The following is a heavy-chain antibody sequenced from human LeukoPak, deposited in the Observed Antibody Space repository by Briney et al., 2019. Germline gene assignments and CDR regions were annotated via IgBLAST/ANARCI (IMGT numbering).Heavy chain of an antibody. D-gene: IGHD4-17*01. Sequence: PGGSLRLSCAASGFTFSSYAMSWVRQAPGKGLEWVSAISGGGDSTYYADSVKGQFTISRDNSNNTLYLQMNSLRAEDTAVYHCAKGLAPKTTVTPSMNWGQGTLVTVSS. J-gene: IGHJ4*02. CDR2: ISGGGDST. CDR3: AKGLAPKTTVTPSMN. V-gene: IGHV3-23*01. CDR1: GFTFSSYA.